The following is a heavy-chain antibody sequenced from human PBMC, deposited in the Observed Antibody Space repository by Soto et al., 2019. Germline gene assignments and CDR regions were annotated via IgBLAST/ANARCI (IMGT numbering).Heavy chain of an antibody. D-gene: IGHD6-13*01. V-gene: IGHV3-33*01. CDR1: GFTFSSYG. Sequence: QVQLVESGGGVVQPGRSLRLSCAASGFTFSSYGMHWVRQAPGKGLEWVAVIWYDGSNKYYADSVKGRFTISRDNSKNTLYLQMNSLRAEDTAVYYCARGPHSSWYGSHYYYYMDVWGKGTTVTVSS. CDR2: IWYDGSNK. CDR3: ARGPHSSWYGSHYYYYMDV. J-gene: IGHJ6*03.